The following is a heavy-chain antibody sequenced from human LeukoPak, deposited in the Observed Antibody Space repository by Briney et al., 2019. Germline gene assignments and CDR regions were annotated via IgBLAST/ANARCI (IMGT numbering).Heavy chain of an antibody. V-gene: IGHV4-34*01. CDR3: ARVSTQNWFDP. CDR1: GGSFSGYY. CDR2: IYHSGST. Sequence: SETLSLTCAVYGGSFSGYYWSWIRQPPGKGLEWIGEIYHSGSTNYNPSLKSRVTISVDKSKTQFSLKLSSVTAADTAVYYCARVSTQNWFDPWGQGTLVTVSS. J-gene: IGHJ5*02. D-gene: IGHD5/OR15-5a*01.